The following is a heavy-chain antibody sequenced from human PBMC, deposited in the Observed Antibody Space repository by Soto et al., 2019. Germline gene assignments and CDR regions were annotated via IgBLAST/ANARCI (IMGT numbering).Heavy chain of an antibody. J-gene: IGHJ4*02. Sequence: RLSCAASGFTFSSYSMNWVRQAPGKGLEWVSYISSSSSTIYYADSVKGRFTISRDNAKNSLYLQMNSLRDEDTAVYYCARDPRSGYSCGLVDYWGQGTLVTVSS. CDR3: ARDPRSGYSCGLVDY. V-gene: IGHV3-48*02. CDR1: GFTFSSYS. D-gene: IGHD5-18*01. CDR2: ISSSSSTI.